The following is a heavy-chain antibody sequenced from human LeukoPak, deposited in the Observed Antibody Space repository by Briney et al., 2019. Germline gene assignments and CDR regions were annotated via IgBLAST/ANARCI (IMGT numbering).Heavy chain of an antibody. V-gene: IGHV3-30*03. D-gene: IGHD3-3*01. J-gene: IGHJ4*02. Sequence: GGSLRLSCAASGFTFSSYGMHWVRQAPGKGLEWVAVISYDGSNKYYADSVKGRFTISRDNSKNTLYLQMNSLRAEDTAVYYCARDGGYDFWSGYYQDYWGQGTLVTVSS. CDR2: ISYDGSNK. CDR3: ARDGGYDFWSGYYQDY. CDR1: GFTFSSYG.